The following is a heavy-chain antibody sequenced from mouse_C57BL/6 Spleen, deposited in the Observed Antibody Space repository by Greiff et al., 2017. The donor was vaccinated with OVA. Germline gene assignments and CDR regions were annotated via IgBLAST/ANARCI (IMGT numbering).Heavy chain of an antibody. CDR2: IDPSDSYT. J-gene: IGHJ2*01. CDR3: ARGSSYGDFDY. D-gene: IGHD1-1*01. V-gene: IGHV1-59*01. CDR1: GYTFTSYW. Sequence: VQLQQPGAELVRPGTSVKLSCKASGYTFTSYWLHWVKQRPGQGLEWIGVIDPSDSYTNYNQKFKGKATLTVDTSSSTAYMQLSSLTSEDSAVYYCARGSSYGDFDYWGQGTTLTVSS.